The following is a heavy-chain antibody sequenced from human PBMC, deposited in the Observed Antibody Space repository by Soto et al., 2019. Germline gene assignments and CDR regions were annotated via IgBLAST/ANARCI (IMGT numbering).Heavy chain of an antibody. D-gene: IGHD5-12*01. V-gene: IGHV4-39*01. J-gene: IGHJ4*02. CDR2: IYYSGST. CDR1: GGSISSSSYY. Sequence: SETLSLTCTVSGGSISSSSYYWGWIRQPPGKGLEWIGSIYYSGSTYYNPSLKSRVTISVDTSKNQFSLKLSSVTAADMAVYYCARLDSGYDYGGDYWGQGTLVTVSS. CDR3: ARLDSGYDYGGDY.